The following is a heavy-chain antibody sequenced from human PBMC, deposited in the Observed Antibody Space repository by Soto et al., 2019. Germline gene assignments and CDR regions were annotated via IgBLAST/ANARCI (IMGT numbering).Heavy chain of an antibody. D-gene: IGHD3-3*01. Sequence: PGGSLRLSCAASGLTFSSYAMNWVRQAPGKGLEWVSVISGTGGSASYADSVKGRFTISRDNSKNTLYLQMNSLRAEDTAVYYCAKVGGTYYDFWSGPPNYFDYWGQGTLVTVSS. CDR1: GLTFSSYA. CDR3: AKVGGTYYDFWSGPPNYFDY. V-gene: IGHV3-23*01. CDR2: ISGTGGSA. J-gene: IGHJ4*02.